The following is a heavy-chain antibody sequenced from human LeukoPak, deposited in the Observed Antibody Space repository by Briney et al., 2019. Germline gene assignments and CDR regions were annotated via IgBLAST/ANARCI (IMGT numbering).Heavy chain of an antibody. CDR3: ARLRREDSSGYPYYFDY. Sequence: SGTLTLTCTVSGGSISSSSYYWGWIRQPPGKGLEWIGSIYYSGSTYYNPSLKSRVTISVDTSKNQFSLKLSSVTAADQAVYYCARLRREDSSGYPYYFDYWGQGTLVTVSS. V-gene: IGHV4-39*01. CDR2: IYYSGST. D-gene: IGHD3-22*01. J-gene: IGHJ4*02. CDR1: GGSISSSSYY.